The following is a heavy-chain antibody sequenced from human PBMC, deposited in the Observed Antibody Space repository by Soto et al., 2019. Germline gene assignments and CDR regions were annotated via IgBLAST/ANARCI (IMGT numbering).Heavy chain of an antibody. CDR2: ISYDGSNK. V-gene: IGHV3-30*18. Sequence: QVQLVESGGGVVQPGRSLRLSCAASGFTFSSYGMHWVRQAPGKGLEWVAVISYDGSNKYYADSVKGRFTISRDNSKNTLYLQMNSLRAEDTAVYYCANRCGYSGYDPCDYWGQGTLVTVSS. J-gene: IGHJ4*02. CDR1: GFTFSSYG. CDR3: ANRCGYSGYDPCDY. D-gene: IGHD5-12*01.